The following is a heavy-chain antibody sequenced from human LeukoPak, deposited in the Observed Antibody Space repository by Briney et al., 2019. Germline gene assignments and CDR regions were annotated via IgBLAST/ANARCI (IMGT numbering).Heavy chain of an antibody. J-gene: IGHJ5*02. D-gene: IGHD6-13*01. CDR1: GGSISSYY. Sequence: PSETLSLTCTVSGGSISSYYWSWIRQPAGKGLEWIGRIYTSGSTNYNPSLKSRVTISVDTSKNQFSLKLSSVTAADTAVYYCARVGGIAAAGTKWFDPWGQGTLVTVTS. CDR3: ARVGGIAAAGTKWFDP. V-gene: IGHV4-4*07. CDR2: IYTSGST.